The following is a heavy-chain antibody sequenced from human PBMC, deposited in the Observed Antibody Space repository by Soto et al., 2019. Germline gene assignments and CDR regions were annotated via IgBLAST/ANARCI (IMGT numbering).Heavy chain of an antibody. Sequence: EVQLVESGGGLVQPGGSLRLSCAASGFTFSSYSMNWVRQAPGKGLEWVSYISSSSSYIYYADSVKGRFTISRDNAKNSLYLQMNSLRAEDTAVYYCARFLNSVAGTGGHNWFDPWGQGTLVTVSS. CDR3: ARFLNSVAGTGGHNWFDP. D-gene: IGHD6-19*01. CDR1: GFTFSSYS. V-gene: IGHV3-21*05. J-gene: IGHJ5*02. CDR2: ISSSSSYI.